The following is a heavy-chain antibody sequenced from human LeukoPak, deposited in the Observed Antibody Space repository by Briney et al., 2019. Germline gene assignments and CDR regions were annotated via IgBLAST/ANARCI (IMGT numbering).Heavy chain of an antibody. Sequence: SETLSLTCTVSGGSISSYYWSWIRQSAGKGLEWIGRIYTSGSTNYNPSLKSRVTMSVDTSKNQFSLKLSSVTAADTAVYYCARDVDQFGRSGAFDIWGQGTMVTVSS. CDR1: GGSISSYY. J-gene: IGHJ3*02. CDR2: IYTSGST. V-gene: IGHV4-4*07. CDR3: ARDVDQFGRSGAFDI. D-gene: IGHD3-22*01.